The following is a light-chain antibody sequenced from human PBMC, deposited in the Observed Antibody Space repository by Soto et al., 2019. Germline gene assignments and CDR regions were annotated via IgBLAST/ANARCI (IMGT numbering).Light chain of an antibody. CDR2: AAS. Sequence: DIQLTQSPSSLSASVGDRVTITCRTSQSIRSSLNWYQQKPGKAPNLLIYAASRLQSGVPSRFSGSGSGTDFTLTISSLQPEDFATYYCQQTYSTPHTFGQGTKVDIK. V-gene: IGKV1-39*01. J-gene: IGKJ2*01. CDR1: QSIRSS. CDR3: QQTYSTPHT.